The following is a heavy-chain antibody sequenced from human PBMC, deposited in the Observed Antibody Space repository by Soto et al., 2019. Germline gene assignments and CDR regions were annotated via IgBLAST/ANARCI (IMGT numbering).Heavy chain of an antibody. CDR3: ARDRAQWELPYDAFDI. CDR1: GGSISSGGYY. CDR2: IYYGGST. J-gene: IGHJ3*02. D-gene: IGHD1-26*01. Sequence: PSETLSLTCTVSGGSISSGGYYWSWIRQHPGKGLEWIGYIYYGGSTYYNPSLKSRVTISVDTSKNQFSLKLSSVTAADTAVYYCARDRAQWELPYDAFDIWGQGTMVTVSS. V-gene: IGHV4-31*03.